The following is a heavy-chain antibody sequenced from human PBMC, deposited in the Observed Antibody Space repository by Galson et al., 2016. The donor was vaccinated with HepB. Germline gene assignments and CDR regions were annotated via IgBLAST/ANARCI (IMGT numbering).Heavy chain of an antibody. CDR3: ARAAAGKGSGYFDY. J-gene: IGHJ4*02. Sequence: SVKVSCKASGYIFTNYYMHWVRQAPGQGLEWMGIINPSGGRTGYAQKFQGRVTMTSDTSTSRVYMELSSLRSEDTAVYYCARAAAGKGSGYFDYWGQGTLVTVSS. CDR2: INPSGGRT. CDR1: GYIFTNYY. D-gene: IGHD2-15*01. V-gene: IGHV1-46*01.